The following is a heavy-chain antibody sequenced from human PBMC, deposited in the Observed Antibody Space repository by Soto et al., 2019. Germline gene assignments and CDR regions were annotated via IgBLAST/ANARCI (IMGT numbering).Heavy chain of an antibody. CDR2: IYYSGST. Sequence: TSETLSLTCTVSGGTISSYYWSWIRQPPGKGLEWIGYIYYSGSTNYNPSLKSRVTISVDTSKNQFSLKLSSVTAADTAVYYCARATGGYYVLMDVWGKGTTVTVSS. CDR3: ARATGGYYVLMDV. J-gene: IGHJ6*03. D-gene: IGHD3-10*02. CDR1: GGTISSYY. V-gene: IGHV4-59*01.